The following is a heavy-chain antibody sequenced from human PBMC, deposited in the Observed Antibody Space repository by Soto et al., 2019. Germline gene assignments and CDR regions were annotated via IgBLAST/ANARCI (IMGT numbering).Heavy chain of an antibody. CDR1: GFTFCSYS. D-gene: IGHD2-2*01. CDR3: ARDLRYCRSTSCYERDFFDY. J-gene: IGHJ4*02. V-gene: IGHV3-48*02. Sequence: GGSLRLSCAASGFTFCSYSLNWVRQAPGKGLEWVSYISSSISTIYYADSVKGRFTISRDNAKNSLYLLMNSLRDEDTAVYYCARDLRYCRSTSCYERDFFDYWGQGTLVTVSS. CDR2: ISSSISTI.